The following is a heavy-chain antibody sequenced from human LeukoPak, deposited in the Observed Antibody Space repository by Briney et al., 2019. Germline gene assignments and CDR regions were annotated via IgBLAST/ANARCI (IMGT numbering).Heavy chain of an antibody. CDR2: VSSRGST. CDR1: GDSISSDY. J-gene: IGHJ5*02. D-gene: IGHD6-13*01. Sequence: SETLSLTCAVSGDSISSDYWSWIRQPPGKGLEWIGRVSSRGSTNYNPSLKSRVTMSIDTSKNQFSLKLSSVTAADTAVYYCARHPYSSSWYRSSRFDPWGQGTLVTVSS. V-gene: IGHV4-4*07. CDR3: ARHPYSSSWYRSSRFDP.